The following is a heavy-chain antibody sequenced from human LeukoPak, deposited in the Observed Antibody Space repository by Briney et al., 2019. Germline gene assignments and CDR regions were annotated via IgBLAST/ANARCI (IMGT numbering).Heavy chain of an antibody. CDR3: AKGGITFGGVIVMGYFDY. D-gene: IGHD3-16*02. CDR2: ISYDGSNK. J-gene: IGHJ4*02. CDR1: GFTFSTYG. V-gene: IGHV3-30*18. Sequence: GGSLILSCAASGFTFSTYGMHWVRQAPGKGLEWGAVISYDGSNKYYADSVKGRFTIARDNSKNTLYLQMTSLRAEDTAVYYCAKGGITFGGVIVMGYFDYWGQGTLVTVSS.